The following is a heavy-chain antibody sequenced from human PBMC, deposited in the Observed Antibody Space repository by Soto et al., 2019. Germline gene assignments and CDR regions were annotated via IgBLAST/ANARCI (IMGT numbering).Heavy chain of an antibody. CDR2: IRSKAYGGTT. CDR3: STRGYSYGPDPTYYYYGMDV. Sequence: GGSLRLSCTASGFTFGDYAMSWFRQAPGEGLEWVGFIRSKAYGGTTEYAASVKGRFTISRDDSKSIAYLQMNSLKTEDTAVYYCSTRGYSYGPDPTYYYYGMDVWGQGTTVTVSS. CDR1: GFTFGDYA. J-gene: IGHJ6*02. V-gene: IGHV3-49*03. D-gene: IGHD5-18*01.